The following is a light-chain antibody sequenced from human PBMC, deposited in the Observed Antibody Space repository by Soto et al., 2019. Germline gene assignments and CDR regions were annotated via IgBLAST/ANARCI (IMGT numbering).Light chain of an antibody. Sequence: EIVLTQSPATLSLSPGERATLSCRASQSVSSYLAWYQQKPGQAPRLLIYDASNRATGIPARFSGSGSGTDLTLPITSVVPEDFAVYYCQKRSNRPQHTFGQRTRLKIK. V-gene: IGKV3-11*01. J-gene: IGKJ5*01. CDR2: DAS. CDR3: QKRSNRPQHT. CDR1: QSVSSY.